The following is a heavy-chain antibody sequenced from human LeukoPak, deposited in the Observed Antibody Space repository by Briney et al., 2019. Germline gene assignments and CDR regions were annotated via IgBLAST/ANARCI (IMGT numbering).Heavy chain of an antibody. CDR3: AKVVTIFGVVIMEGYFDY. CDR2: IRYDGSNK. D-gene: IGHD3-3*01. V-gene: IGHV3-30*02. J-gene: IGHJ4*02. CDR1: GFTFSSYS. Sequence: GGSPRLSCAASGFTFSSYSMNWVRQAPGRGLEWVAFIRYDGSNKYYADSVKGRFTISRDNSKNTLYLQMNSLRAEDTAVYYCAKVVTIFGVVIMEGYFDYWGQGTLVTVSS.